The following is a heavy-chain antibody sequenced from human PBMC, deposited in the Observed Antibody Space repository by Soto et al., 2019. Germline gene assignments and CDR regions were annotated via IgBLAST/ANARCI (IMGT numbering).Heavy chain of an antibody. V-gene: IGHV3-15*07. CDR3: TAGTNPYYDFWSPQYYYGMDV. J-gene: IGHJ6*02. Sequence: EVQLVESGGGLVKPGGSLRLSCAASGFTFSNAWMNWVRQAPGKGLEWVGRIKSKTDGGTTDYAAPVKGRFTISRDDSKNTLYLQMNSLKTEDTAVYYCTAGTNPYYDFWSPQYYYGMDVWGQGTTVTVSS. D-gene: IGHD3-3*01. CDR1: GFTFSNAW. CDR2: IKSKTDGGTT.